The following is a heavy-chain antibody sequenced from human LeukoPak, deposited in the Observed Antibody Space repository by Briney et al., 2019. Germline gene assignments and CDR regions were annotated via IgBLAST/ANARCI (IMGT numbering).Heavy chain of an antibody. CDR3: ARDSRSGWYFDY. D-gene: IGHD6-19*01. CDR1: GGTFSSYA. V-gene: IGHV1-69*13. J-gene: IGHJ4*02. Sequence: SVKVSCKASGGTFSSYAISWVRQAPGQGLEWMGGIIPIFGTANYAQKFQDRVTITADESTSTAYMELSSLRSEDTAVYYCARDSRSGWYFDYWGQGTLVTVSS. CDR2: IIPIFGTA.